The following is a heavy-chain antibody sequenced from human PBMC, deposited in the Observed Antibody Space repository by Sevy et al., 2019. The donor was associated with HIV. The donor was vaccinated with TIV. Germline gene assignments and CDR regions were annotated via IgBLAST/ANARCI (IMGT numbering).Heavy chain of an antibody. D-gene: IGHD6-6*01. CDR2: IRSKANSYAT. J-gene: IGHJ6*02. CDR3: TRRGGSSAGYDYYGMDV. Sequence: GGSLRLSCAASGFTFSGSAMHWVRQASGKGLEWVGRIRSKANSYATAYAASVKGRFTISRDDSKNTAYLQMNSLKTEDTAVYYCTRRGGSSAGYDYYGMDVRGQGTTVTVSS. V-gene: IGHV3-73*01. CDR1: GFTFSGSA.